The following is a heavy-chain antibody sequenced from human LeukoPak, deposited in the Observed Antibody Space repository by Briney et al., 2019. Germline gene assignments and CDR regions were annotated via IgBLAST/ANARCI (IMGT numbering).Heavy chain of an antibody. D-gene: IGHD3-9*01. V-gene: IGHV1-8*01. Sequence: ASVKVSCKASGSTFTSYDINWVRQATGQGLEWWGGMNPNSGNTGYAQKFQGRVNMTRNTSISTAYMELSSLRSEDTAVYYCARGSRRRHYDILTGYYNYWGQGTLVTVSS. CDR1: GSTFTSYD. J-gene: IGHJ4*02. CDR2: MNPNSGNT. CDR3: ARGSRRRHYDILTGYYNY.